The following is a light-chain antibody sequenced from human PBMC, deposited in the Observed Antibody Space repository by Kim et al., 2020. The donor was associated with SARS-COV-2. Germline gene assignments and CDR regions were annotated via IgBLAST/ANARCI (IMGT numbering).Light chain of an antibody. V-gene: IGKV3-20*01. CDR2: GAS. J-gene: IGKJ1*01. CDR1: QSVYSNY. Sequence: EIVFTPSPVTLSLSPGDRAPLSCRASQSVYSNYLAWYLQKPGQAPRLLIYGASSRASGIPDRFSGSGSGTDFTLTINRLQPDDFAVYYCQQYGTSWTFGQGTKVDIK. CDR3: QQYGTSWT.